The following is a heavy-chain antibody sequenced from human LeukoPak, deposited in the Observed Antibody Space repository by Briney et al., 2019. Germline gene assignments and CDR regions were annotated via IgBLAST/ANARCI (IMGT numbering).Heavy chain of an antibody. CDR3: ARDSYVDSEAVRWFDP. Sequence: GGSLRLSCAASGLTVSSNYMSWVRQAPGKGLEWVSVIYKGGPTYYADSVKGRFTISRDNSKNTLYLQMNSLRAEDTAVYYCARDSYVDSEAVRWFDPWGQGTLVTVSS. D-gene: IGHD4-17*01. J-gene: IGHJ5*02. CDR2: IYKGGPT. CDR1: GLTVSSNY. V-gene: IGHV3-66*01.